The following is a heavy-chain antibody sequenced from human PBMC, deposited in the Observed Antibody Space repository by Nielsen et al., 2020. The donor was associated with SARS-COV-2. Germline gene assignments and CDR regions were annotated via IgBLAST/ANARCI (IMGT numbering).Heavy chain of an antibody. J-gene: IGHJ6*02. CDR2: IKQDGSEK. V-gene: IGHV3-7*05. CDR1: GFTFSSYW. D-gene: IGHD2-2*01. Sequence: GESLKISCAASGFTFSSYWMSWVRQAPGKGLEWVVNIKQDGSEKYYVDSVKGRFTISRDNAKNSLYLQMNSLRAEDTAVYYCARCYPRDIVVVPAARTRCYYGMDVWGQGTTVTVSS. CDR3: ARCYPRDIVVVPAARTRCYYGMDV.